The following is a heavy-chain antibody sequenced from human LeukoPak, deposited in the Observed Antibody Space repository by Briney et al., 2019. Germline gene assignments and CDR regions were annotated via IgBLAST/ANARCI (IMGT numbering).Heavy chain of an antibody. V-gene: IGHV3-30*18. J-gene: IGHJ4*02. D-gene: IGHD5-12*01. CDR2: ISYDGSNK. CDR1: GFTFSSYG. Sequence: GGSLRLSCAASGFTFSSYGMHWVRQAPGKGLEWVAVISYDGSNKYYADSVKGRFTISRDNSKNTLYLQMNSLRAEDTAVYYCAKDEGGSVFDYWGQGTLVTVSS. CDR3: AKDEGGSVFDY.